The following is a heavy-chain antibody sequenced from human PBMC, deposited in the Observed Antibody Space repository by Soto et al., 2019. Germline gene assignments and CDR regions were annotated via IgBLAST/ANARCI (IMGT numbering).Heavy chain of an antibody. J-gene: IGHJ5*02. CDR2: INHSGST. D-gene: IGHD2-15*01. CDR1: GGSFSGYY. Sequence: PSETLSLTCAVYGGSFSGYYWSWIRQPPGKGLEWIGEINHSGSTNYNPSLKSRVTISVDTSKNQFSLKLSSVTAADTAVYYCARASRGIVVVVAAIHNWFDPWGQGTLVTVSS. CDR3: ARASRGIVVVVAAIHNWFDP. V-gene: IGHV4-34*01.